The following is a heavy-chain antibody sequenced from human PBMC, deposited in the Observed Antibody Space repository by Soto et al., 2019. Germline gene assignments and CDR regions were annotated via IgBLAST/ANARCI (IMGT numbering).Heavy chain of an antibody. CDR2: IGSRTSDI. Sequence: SLRLSCAASGFTLSRHTMNWVRQAPGKGLEWVSFIGSRTSDIYYADSVKGRFTISRDNAKNSLYLDLTRLRAEDTAVYFCVRDYYDTSGYPNTFDMWGQGTMVTVSS. CDR1: GFTLSRHT. CDR3: VRDYYDTSGYPNTFDM. J-gene: IGHJ3*02. V-gene: IGHV3-21*01. D-gene: IGHD3-22*01.